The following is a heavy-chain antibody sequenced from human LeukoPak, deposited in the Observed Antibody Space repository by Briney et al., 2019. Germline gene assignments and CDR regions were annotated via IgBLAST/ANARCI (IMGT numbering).Heavy chain of an antibody. CDR2: IYYGGST. CDR1: GGSICSSSYY. CDR3: ARGPRSPYYFDY. J-gene: IGHJ4*02. Sequence: KPSETLSLTCTVSGGSICSSSYYWGWIRQPPGNGLEWIGSIYYGGSTYHNPSLRSRVTISLDTSKNQFSLKLRSVTAADTAVYYCARGPRSPYYFDYWGQGSLVTVSS. V-gene: IGHV4-39*01.